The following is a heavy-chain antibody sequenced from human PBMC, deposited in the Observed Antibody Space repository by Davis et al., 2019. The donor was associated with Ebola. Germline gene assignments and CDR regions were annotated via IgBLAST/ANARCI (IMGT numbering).Heavy chain of an antibody. D-gene: IGHD5-24*01. CDR2: INPSGGST. Sequence: AASVKVSCKASGYTFITYYIHWVRQAPGQGLEWMGIINPSGGSTTYAQKFQGRFTITADKSTSTAYMELSSLRSEDTAVYYCATRREGYTWAEEYWGQGTVVTVPS. V-gene: IGHV1-46*01. CDR1: GYTFITYY. J-gene: IGHJ4*02. CDR3: ATRREGYTWAEEY.